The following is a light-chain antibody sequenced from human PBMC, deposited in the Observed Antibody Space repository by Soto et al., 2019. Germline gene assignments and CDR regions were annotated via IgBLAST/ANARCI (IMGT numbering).Light chain of an antibody. V-gene: IGKV3-20*01. Sequence: ESVLTQSPGTLSLSPGERATLSCRASQSLGRYLAWYQKKPGQAPRLLIYDASHRATGIPVRFSGSGSDSDFNLTISRLETEDFAEYDCQQYGSSTWTFGQGTK. J-gene: IGKJ1*01. CDR3: QQYGSSTWT. CDR1: QSLGRY. CDR2: DAS.